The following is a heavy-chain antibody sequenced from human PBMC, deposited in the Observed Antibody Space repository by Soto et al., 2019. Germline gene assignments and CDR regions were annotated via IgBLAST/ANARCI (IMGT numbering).Heavy chain of an antibody. CDR3: ATSRGYSGYDPSFPFDY. CDR2: IIPIFGTA. Sequence: GASVKVSCKASGGTFSSYAISWVRQAPGQGLEWMGGIIPIFGTANYAQKFQGRVTITADKSTSTAYMELSSLRSEDTAVYYCATSRGYSGYDPSFPFDYWGQGTLVTVSS. J-gene: IGHJ4*02. V-gene: IGHV1-69*06. D-gene: IGHD5-12*01. CDR1: GGTFSSYA.